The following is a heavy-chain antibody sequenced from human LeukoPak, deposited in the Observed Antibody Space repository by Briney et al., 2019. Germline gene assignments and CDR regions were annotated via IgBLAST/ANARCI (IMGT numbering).Heavy chain of an antibody. D-gene: IGHD3-22*01. CDR2: INPSGGST. CDR3: ARDLVPYYYDSSGHSRWAFDI. V-gene: IGHV1-46*01. J-gene: IGHJ3*02. CDR1: GYTFTSYY. Sequence: ASVKVSCKASGYTFTSYYMHWVRQAPGQGLEWMGIINPSGGSTSYAQKFQGRVTITADESTSTAYMELSSLRSEDTAVYYCARDLVPYYYDSSGHSRWAFDIWGQGTMVTVSS.